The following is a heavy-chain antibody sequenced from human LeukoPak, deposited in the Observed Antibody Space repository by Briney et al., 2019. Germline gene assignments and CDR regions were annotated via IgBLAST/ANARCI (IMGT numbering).Heavy chain of an antibody. CDR1: GFTFSSYA. V-gene: IGHV3-23*01. CDR3: AKATSRFVVYYFDY. Sequence: GGSLRLSCAASGFTFSSYAMSWVRQAPGKGLEWVSSISGSGASTYYADSVKGRFTISRDNSKSTLYLQMNSLRVEDTAVYYSAKATSRFVVYYFDYWGQGTLVTVSS. D-gene: IGHD5-12*01. J-gene: IGHJ4*02. CDR2: ISGSGAST.